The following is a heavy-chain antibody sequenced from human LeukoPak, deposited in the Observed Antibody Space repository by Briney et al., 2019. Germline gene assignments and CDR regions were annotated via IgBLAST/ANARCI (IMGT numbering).Heavy chain of an antibody. CDR3: ARRYYYYGSGELWNY. CDR1: GGSISSSGYY. D-gene: IGHD3-10*01. CDR2: IYYSGST. Sequence: SETLSLTCTVSGGSISSSGYYWGWIRQPPGKGLEWIGSIYYSGSTYYNPSLKSRVTISVDTSKNQFSLKLSSVTAADTAVYYCARRYYYYGSGELWNYWGQGTLVTVSS. J-gene: IGHJ4*02. V-gene: IGHV4-39*07.